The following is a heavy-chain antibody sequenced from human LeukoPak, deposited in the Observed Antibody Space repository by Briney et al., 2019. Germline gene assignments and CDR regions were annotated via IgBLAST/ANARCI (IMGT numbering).Heavy chain of an antibody. D-gene: IGHD4-17*01. J-gene: IGHJ1*01. CDR2: ISSSGSTI. Sequence: GRSLRRSCAASGFTFSDYYISWIRQAPGKGLESVSYISSSGSTIYYEDSVKGRFTISRDNAKNSLYLQMSSLRAEDTAVYYCATYGDYSSEAEYFQHWGQGTLVTVSS. CDR1: GFTFSDYY. V-gene: IGHV3-11*01. CDR3: ATYGDYSSEAEYFQH.